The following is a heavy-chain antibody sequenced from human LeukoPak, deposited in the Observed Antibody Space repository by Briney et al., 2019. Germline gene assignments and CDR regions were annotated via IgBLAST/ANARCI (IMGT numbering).Heavy chain of an antibody. D-gene: IGHD1-26*01. CDR3: VRGPVVGARSFDI. J-gene: IGHJ3*02. CDR2: MSSSSSTI. CDR1: GFTFSSYS. V-gene: IGHV3-48*04. Sequence: GGSLRLSCAASGFTFSSYSMNWVRQAPGKGLDWVSYMSSSSSTIYYADSVKGRFTISRDNAKNSLYLEMNSLRAEDTAVYYCVRGPVVGARSFDIWGQGTTATVSS.